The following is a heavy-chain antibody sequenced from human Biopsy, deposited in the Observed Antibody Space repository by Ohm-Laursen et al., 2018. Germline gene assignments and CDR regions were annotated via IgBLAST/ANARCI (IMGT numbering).Heavy chain of an antibody. CDR2: IYSGGNT. V-gene: IGHV4-61*01. D-gene: IGHD6-19*01. CDR3: ARGRRTSGWPYFDN. CDR1: GDSLTSGPEN. J-gene: IGHJ4*02. Sequence: SETLSLTCTVSGDSLTSGPENWSWIRQSPGQGLEYIGFIYSGGNTNYNPSLKNRVTMSVDTPKNQFYLKLYSVTAADTAVYYCARGRRTSGWPYFDNWGQGALVIVSP.